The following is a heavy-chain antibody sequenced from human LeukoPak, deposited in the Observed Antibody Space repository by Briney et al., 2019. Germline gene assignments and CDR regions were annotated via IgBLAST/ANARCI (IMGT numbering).Heavy chain of an antibody. V-gene: IGHV4-39*07. Sequence: SETLSLTCTVSGGSISSSSYYWGWIRQPPGKGLEWIGEINHSGSTNYNPSLKNRVTISLDTSKYQFSLKLSSVTAADTAVYYCARAYITATGTLDYWDQGSLVTVSS. CDR2: INHSGST. CDR1: GGSISSSSYY. CDR3: ARAYITATGTLDY. J-gene: IGHJ4*02. D-gene: IGHD6-13*01.